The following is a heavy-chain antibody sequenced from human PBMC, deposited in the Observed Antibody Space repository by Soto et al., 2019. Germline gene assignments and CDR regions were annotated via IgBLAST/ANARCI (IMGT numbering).Heavy chain of an antibody. CDR1: GYTFTGYY. Sequence: ASVKVSCKASGYTFTGYYMHWVRQAPGQGLEWMGWINPNSGGTNYAQKFQGWVTMTRDTSISTAYMELSRLRSDDTAVYYCARDPDIAAAGTGAFDIWGQGTMVTVSS. CDR3: ARDPDIAAAGTGAFDI. V-gene: IGHV1-2*04. J-gene: IGHJ3*02. D-gene: IGHD6-13*01. CDR2: INPNSGGT.